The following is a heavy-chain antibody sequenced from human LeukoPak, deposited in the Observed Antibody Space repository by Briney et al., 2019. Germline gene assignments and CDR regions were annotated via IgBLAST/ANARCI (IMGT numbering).Heavy chain of an antibody. Sequence: SETLSLTCTVSGGSIGSTSYYWGWIRQPPGKGPEWIGSIYYSGSTYYNPSLKSRVTISVDTSKNQFSLKLSSVTAADTAVYYCARRGRDGYNTYYFDYWGQGTLVTVSS. CDR2: IYYSGST. V-gene: IGHV4-39*01. CDR3: ARRGRDGYNTYYFDY. CDR1: GGSIGSTSYY. J-gene: IGHJ4*02. D-gene: IGHD5-24*01.